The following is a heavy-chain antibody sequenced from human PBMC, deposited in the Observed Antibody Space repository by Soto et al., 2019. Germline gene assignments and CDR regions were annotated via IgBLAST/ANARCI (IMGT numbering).Heavy chain of an antibody. CDR1: GFTFSTHT. CDR3: VNDLRTPEWC. V-gene: IGHV3-64D*06. Sequence: GGSLRLSCSASGFTFSTHTMYWVRQAPGKGLEYVSAIGLHGRGAYYADSVKGIFTIARDDSRNTLFLQMSTLSPEDTAHYYCVNDLRTPEWCWGQGTVVTVSS. CDR2: IGLHGRGA. D-gene: IGHD2-15*01. J-gene: IGHJ4*02.